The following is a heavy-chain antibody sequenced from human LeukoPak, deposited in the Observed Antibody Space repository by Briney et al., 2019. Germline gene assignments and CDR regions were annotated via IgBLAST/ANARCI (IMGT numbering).Heavy chain of an antibody. J-gene: IGHJ4*02. CDR1: GYTFTSYG. Sequence: ASVKVSCKASGYTFTSYGISWVRQAPGQGLEWMGWISAYNGNTNYAQKLQGRVTMTTDTSTSTAYMELSSLRSEDTAVYYCARTPIVVVPAEPYYFDYWGQGTLVTVSS. V-gene: IGHV1-18*04. CDR2: ISAYNGNT. CDR3: ARTPIVVVPAEPYYFDY. D-gene: IGHD2-2*01.